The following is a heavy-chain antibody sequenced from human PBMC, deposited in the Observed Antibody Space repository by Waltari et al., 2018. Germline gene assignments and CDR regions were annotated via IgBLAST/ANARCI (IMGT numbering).Heavy chain of an antibody. J-gene: IGHJ6*03. CDR1: GYTFTSYG. CDR3: ARDQGYGSSPYMDV. V-gene: IGHV1-18*01. Sequence: QVQLVQSGAEVKKPGASVKVSCKASGYTFTSYGISGVRQAPGQGLEWMGWISAYNGNTNYAQELQGRVPMNTDTSTRTAYVELRRLRSDDTAVYYCARDQGYGSSPYMDVWGKGTTVTISS. D-gene: IGHD6-6*01. CDR2: ISAYNGNT.